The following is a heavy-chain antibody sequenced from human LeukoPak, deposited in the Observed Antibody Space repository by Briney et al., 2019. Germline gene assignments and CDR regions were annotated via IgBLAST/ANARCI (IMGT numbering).Heavy chain of an antibody. V-gene: IGHV4-59*01. D-gene: IGHD3-10*01. J-gene: IGHJ5*02. CDR2: IHYSGNT. CDR1: GGSISSYY. Sequence: SETLSLTCTVSGGSISSYYWSWIRQPPGKGLEWIGYIHYSGNTNYNPSLESRVTISVDTSKNQFSLMLSSVTAADTAVYYCARDEGVGWFDPWGQGTLVTVSS. CDR3: ARDEGVGWFDP.